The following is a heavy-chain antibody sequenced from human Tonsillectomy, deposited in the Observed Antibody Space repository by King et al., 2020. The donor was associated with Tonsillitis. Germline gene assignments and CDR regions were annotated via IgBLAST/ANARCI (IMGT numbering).Heavy chain of an antibody. V-gene: IGHV2-70*04. D-gene: IGHD3-3*01. CDR1: GFSLSTSGMR. CDR3: ARHKIQRYYDFWSGYDAFEI. CDR2: IDWDDDE. Sequence: VTLKESGPALVKPTQTLTLTCTFSGFSLSTSGMRLSWIRQPPGKALEWLARIDWDDDEFYSTSLKTRLTISKDTSKNQVVLTMTNMDPVDTATYYCARHKIQRYYDFWSGYDAFEIWGQGTMVTVSS. J-gene: IGHJ3*02.